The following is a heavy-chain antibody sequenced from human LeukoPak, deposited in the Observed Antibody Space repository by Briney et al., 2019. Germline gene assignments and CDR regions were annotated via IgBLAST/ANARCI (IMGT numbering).Heavy chain of an antibody. Sequence: ASVKVSCKASGYTFTSYGINWVRQAPGQGLEWMGWISTYNGYTNYAQNLQGRVTMTTDTSASTVYLELRSLRSDDTAVYYCARTPPPNIVGAHYFDYWGQGTLVTVSS. J-gene: IGHJ4*02. V-gene: IGHV1-18*01. CDR1: GYTFTSYG. D-gene: IGHD1-26*01. CDR3: ARTPPPNIVGAHYFDY. CDR2: ISTYNGYT.